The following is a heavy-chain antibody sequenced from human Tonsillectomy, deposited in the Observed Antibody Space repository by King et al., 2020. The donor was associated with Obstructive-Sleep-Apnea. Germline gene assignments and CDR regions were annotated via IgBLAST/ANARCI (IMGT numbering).Heavy chain of an antibody. Sequence: QLQESGPGLVKPSETLSLTCTVSGGSISSSSYYWGWIRQPPGKGLEWIGSIYYSGTTYYNPSLKSRVTISVDTSKNQFSLKVSTVTAADTAVYYCGRDAHWGLFGGQGTLVTVSS. CDR1: GGSISSSSYY. V-gene: IGHV4-39*07. D-gene: IGHD7-27*01. CDR2: IYYSGTT. CDR3: GRDAHWGLF. J-gene: IGHJ4*02.